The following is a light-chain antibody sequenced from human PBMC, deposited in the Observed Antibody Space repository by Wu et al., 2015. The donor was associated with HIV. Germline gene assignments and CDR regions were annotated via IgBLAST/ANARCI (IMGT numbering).Light chain of an antibody. Sequence: EIVLTQSPATLSLSPGERATLSCRASQSVNNFLTWYQQKPGQSPRLLIYHATNRASGIPARFGGSGSGTDFTLTISSLEPEDSAIYYCHHRSSWPPWTFGQGPRWKS. CDR3: HHRSSWPPWT. CDR2: HAT. CDR1: QSVNNF. V-gene: IGKV3-11*01. J-gene: IGKJ1*01.